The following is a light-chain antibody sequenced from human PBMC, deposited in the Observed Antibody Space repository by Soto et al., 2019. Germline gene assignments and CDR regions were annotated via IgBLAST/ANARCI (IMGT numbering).Light chain of an antibody. CDR2: KAS. Sequence: DIQMTQSPSTLSASVGDRVTITCRASQSLSVWLAWYQQKSGKVPKLMISKASNLETGVPSRFSGSGSGTEFTLTISSLQPDNLATYYCQLYNTLWTFGQGTKVEI. J-gene: IGKJ1*01. CDR1: QSLSVW. V-gene: IGKV1-5*03. CDR3: QLYNTLWT.